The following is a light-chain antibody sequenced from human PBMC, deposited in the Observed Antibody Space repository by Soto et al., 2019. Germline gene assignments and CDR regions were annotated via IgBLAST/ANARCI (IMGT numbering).Light chain of an antibody. J-gene: IGKJ4*01. CDR1: QGIGDT. CDR2: DTS. CDR3: QPYNNWPLT. Sequence: EVVMRQSAATLSVSPGEGATRSCRASQGIGDTLAWYQHKPGQTPRLLIYDTSTRATGVPTRFSGSRSGAEFTLTINSLQSEDFAVYYCQPYNNWPLTFGGGTKVDIK. V-gene: IGKV3-15*01.